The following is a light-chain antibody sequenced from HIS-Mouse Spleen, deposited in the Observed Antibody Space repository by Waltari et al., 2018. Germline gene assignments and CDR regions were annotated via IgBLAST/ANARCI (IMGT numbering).Light chain of an antibody. CDR2: CAS. J-gene: IGKJ5*01. V-gene: IGKV3-20*01. CDR1: QSVSSSY. CDR3: QQYGSSPLT. Sequence: EIVLTQSPGTLSLSPGERATLSCRASQSVSSSYLAWYQQKPGQAPRRLIYCASSRATGIPDRFSGSGSGTDFTLTIIRLVPADFAVYYCQQYGSSPLTFGQGTRLEIK.